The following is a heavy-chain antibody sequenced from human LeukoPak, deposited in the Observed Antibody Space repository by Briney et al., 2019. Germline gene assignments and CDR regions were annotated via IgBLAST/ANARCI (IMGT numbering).Heavy chain of an antibody. CDR3: ARLGYCRGTSCYATSHFDY. V-gene: IGHV1-46*01. J-gene: IGHJ4*02. D-gene: IGHD2-2*01. CDR1: GYTFTSYF. Sequence: ASVKVSCKASGYTFTSYFMHWVRQAPGQGVEWMGMINPRGGTTRYEQKFQGRVTMTRGTSTSTDYMELSSLGSEDTVVDYCARLGYCRGTSCYATSHFDYWGQGTLVTVSS. CDR2: INPRGGTT.